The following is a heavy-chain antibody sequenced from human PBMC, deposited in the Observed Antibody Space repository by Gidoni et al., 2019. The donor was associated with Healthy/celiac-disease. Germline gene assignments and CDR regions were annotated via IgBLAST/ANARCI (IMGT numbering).Heavy chain of an antibody. V-gene: IGHV4-59*01. J-gene: IGHJ6*02. D-gene: IGHD4-17*01. CDR2: IYYSGST. Sequence: QVQLQESGPGLVTPSETLSLTCTVSGGSISSYYWSWIRQPPGKGLEWIGYIYYSGSTNYNPSLKSRVTISVDTSKNQFSLKLSSVTAADTAVYYCARAATVYYYGMDVWGQGTTVTVSS. CDR3: ARAATVYYYGMDV. CDR1: GGSISSYY.